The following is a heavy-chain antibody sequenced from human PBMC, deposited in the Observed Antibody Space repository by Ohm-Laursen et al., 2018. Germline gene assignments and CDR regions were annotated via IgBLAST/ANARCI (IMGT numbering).Heavy chain of an antibody. CDR2: IKQDGSEK. Sequence: SLRLSCAAPGFTFSSYWMSWVRQAPGKGLEWVANIKQDGSEKYYVDSVKGRFTISRDNAKNSLYLQMNTLRAEDTAVYYCARYYSSGYPYYFDYWGQGTLVTVSS. CDR1: GFTFSSYW. J-gene: IGHJ4*02. V-gene: IGHV3-7*01. D-gene: IGHD3-22*01. CDR3: ARYYSSGYPYYFDY.